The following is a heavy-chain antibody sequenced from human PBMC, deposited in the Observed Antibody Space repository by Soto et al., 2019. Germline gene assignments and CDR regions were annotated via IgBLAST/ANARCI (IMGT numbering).Heavy chain of an antibody. CDR3: ARDDLVVAGRSVFDY. D-gene: IGHD6-19*01. Sequence: GGSLRLSCAASGFTFSSYSMNWVRQAPGKGLEWVSCISSSSSYIYYADSVKGRFTISRDNAKNSLYLQMNSLRAEDTAVYYCARDDLVVAGRSVFDYWGQGTLVTVSS. J-gene: IGHJ4*02. CDR2: ISSSSSYI. V-gene: IGHV3-21*01. CDR1: GFTFSSYS.